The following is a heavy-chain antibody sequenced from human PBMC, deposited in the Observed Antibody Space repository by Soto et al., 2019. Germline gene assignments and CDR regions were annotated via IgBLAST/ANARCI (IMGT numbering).Heavy chain of an antibody. CDR1: GFTFSRYW. CDR3: ARVPLGDSSGYYWFDS. J-gene: IGHJ5*01. D-gene: IGHD3-22*01. CDR2: INSDGSST. Sequence: GGSLRLSCAASGFTFSRYWMHWVRQAPGKGLVWVSRINSDGSSTTYADSVKGRFTISRDNAKNTLYLQMNSLRAEDTAVYYCARVPLGDSSGYYWFDSWGQGTLVTVSS. V-gene: IGHV3-74*01.